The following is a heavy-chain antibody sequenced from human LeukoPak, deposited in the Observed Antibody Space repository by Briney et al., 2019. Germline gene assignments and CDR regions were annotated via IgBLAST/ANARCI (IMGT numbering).Heavy chain of an antibody. CDR3: ARNDSRGYFDY. CDR1: DYSISSGDY. CDR2: VYHSGST. V-gene: IGHV4-38-2*01. J-gene: IGHJ4*02. Sequence: KPSETLSLTCAVSDYSISSGDYWGWIRQPPGKGLEWIGSVYHSGSTHYSPSLKSRVTISVDTSKNQFSLKLSSVTAADTAVYYCARNDSRGYFDYWGQGTLVTVSS. D-gene: IGHD3-22*01.